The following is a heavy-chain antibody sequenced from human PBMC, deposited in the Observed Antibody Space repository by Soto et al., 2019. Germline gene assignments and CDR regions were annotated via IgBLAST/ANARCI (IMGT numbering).Heavy chain of an antibody. CDR3: ARGGDVVVVTAALDS. CDR2: VNPSGGHT. CDR1: GDTFTDYY. Sequence: QVQLVQSGAEVKKPGASVKVSCKASGDTFTDYYIHWVRQAPGQGLEWMGTVNPSGGHTTYAQHFPGRMTMTMDTSTSQLDLQLTSLTSEDTAVYYCARGGDVVVVTAALDSWGQGTLVTVSS. D-gene: IGHD2-21*02. V-gene: IGHV1-46*01. J-gene: IGHJ4*02.